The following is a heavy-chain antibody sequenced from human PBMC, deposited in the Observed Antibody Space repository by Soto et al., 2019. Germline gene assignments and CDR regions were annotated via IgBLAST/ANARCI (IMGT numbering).Heavy chain of an antibody. V-gene: IGHV3-30-3*01. CDR2: ISYDGSNK. D-gene: IGHD6-6*01. CDR1: GFTFSSYA. J-gene: IGHJ4*02. Sequence: GGSLRLSCAASGFTFSSYAMHWVRQAPGKGLEWVAVISYDGSNKYYADSVKGRFTISRDNSKNTLYLQMNSLRAEDTAVYYCAREIAASFDYWGQGTRVTVAS. CDR3: AREIAASFDY.